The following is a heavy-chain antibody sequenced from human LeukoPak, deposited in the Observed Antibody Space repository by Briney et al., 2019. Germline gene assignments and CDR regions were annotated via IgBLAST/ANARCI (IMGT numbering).Heavy chain of an antibody. CDR2: IDPNSGGT. J-gene: IGHJ4*02. D-gene: IGHD5/OR15-5a*01. CDR1: GYTFTVDY. Sequence: ASAWVSSKHSGYTFTVDYMYWVCHAPRRGLEWMGRIDPNSGGTSYAQNFQGRVTMTRDTSISTAYMELTSLTSDDTAVYYCARDASVSADYWGQGTLVTVSS. CDR3: ARDASVSADY. V-gene: IGHV1-2*06.